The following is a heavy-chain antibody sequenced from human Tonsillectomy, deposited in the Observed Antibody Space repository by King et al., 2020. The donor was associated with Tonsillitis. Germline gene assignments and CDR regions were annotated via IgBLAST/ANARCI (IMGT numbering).Heavy chain of an antibody. Sequence: VQLVESGGGQVKPGGSLRLSCVASGFSFSVLSMNWVRQAPGKGLEWVSSMSSSSSYIYYADSVKGRFTISRDNAKNSLYLQMNSLRAEDTAVYYCARNRGYSYGLDLWGQGTLVTVSS. D-gene: IGHD5-18*01. CDR2: MSSSSSYI. V-gene: IGHV3-21*01. CDR3: ARNRGYSYGLDL. J-gene: IGHJ5*02. CDR1: GFSFSVLS.